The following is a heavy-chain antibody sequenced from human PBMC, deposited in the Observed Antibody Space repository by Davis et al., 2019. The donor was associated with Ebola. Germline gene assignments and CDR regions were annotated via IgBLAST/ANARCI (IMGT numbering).Heavy chain of an antibody. D-gene: IGHD2-2*02. CDR3: ARQGPLPAAIRDVGAFDI. CDR2: IYPGDSDT. Sequence: GESLKISCKGSGYSFTSYWIGWVRQMPGKGLEWMGIIYPGDSDTRYSPSFQGQVTISADKSISTAYLQWSSLKASDTAMYYCARQGPLPAAIRDVGAFDIWGQGTMVTVSS. CDR1: GYSFTSYW. V-gene: IGHV5-51*01. J-gene: IGHJ3*02.